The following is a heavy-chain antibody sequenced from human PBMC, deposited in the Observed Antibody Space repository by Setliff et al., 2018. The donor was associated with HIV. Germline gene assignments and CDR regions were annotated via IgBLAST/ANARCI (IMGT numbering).Heavy chain of an antibody. CDR2: IIPIFGTA. CDR1: GGTFSSSA. Sequence: VASVKVSCKASGGTFSSSAFSWVRQAPGQGLEWMGGIIPIFGTANYAQKFQGRVTITADESTSTAYMELSSLRSEDTAVYYCARVDYGDGGYYFDYWGQGTLVTVSS. D-gene: IGHD4-17*01. J-gene: IGHJ4*02. V-gene: IGHV1-69*13. CDR3: ARVDYGDGGYYFDY.